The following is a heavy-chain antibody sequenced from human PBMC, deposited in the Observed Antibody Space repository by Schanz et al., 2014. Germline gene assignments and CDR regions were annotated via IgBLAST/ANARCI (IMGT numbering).Heavy chain of an antibody. CDR1: GFTFSSYS. V-gene: IGHV3-21*01. J-gene: IGHJ6*02. D-gene: IGHD6-13*01. CDR2: ISATSPDT. CDR3: ARDRQQLVGRIGYYYGMDV. Sequence: EVQLVESGGGLVKPGGSLRLSCAASGFTFSSYSLAWVRQAPGKRLEWVSSISATSPDTYYADSVKGRFTISRDNSKNTLYLQMNSLRAEDTAVYYCARDRQQLVGRIGYYYGMDVWGQGTTVTVSS.